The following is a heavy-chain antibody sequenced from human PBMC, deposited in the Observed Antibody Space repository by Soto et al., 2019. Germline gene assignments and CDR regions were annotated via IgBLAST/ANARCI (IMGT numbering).Heavy chain of an antibody. D-gene: IGHD3-10*01. J-gene: IGHJ6*02. CDR2: IFFTGAI. Sequence: QVQLQESGPGLVKPSGTLSLICIVSGDSVTFGHHYWSWIRQPPGKGLEWIGHIFFTGAINYSPSLTSRVTISVDSSTSQFSLNQTSVRAADSAIYYCARAQPDSAGSSLGRRLDVWGQGTTVTVSS. V-gene: IGHV4-61*01. CDR1: GDSVTFGHHY. CDR3: ARAQPDSAGSSLGRRLDV.